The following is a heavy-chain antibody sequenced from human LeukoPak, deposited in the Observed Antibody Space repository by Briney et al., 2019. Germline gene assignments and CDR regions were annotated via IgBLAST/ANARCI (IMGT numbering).Heavy chain of an antibody. J-gene: IGHJ6*02. Sequence: PGGSLRLSCAVFGVTVSSNYMSWVRQAPGKGLEWVSVIYSGGSTYYADSVKGRFTISRDNSKNTLYLQMNSLRAEDTAVYYCARDNLVRGVSFVVPTYYGMDVWGQGTTVTVSS. CDR1: GVTVSSNY. V-gene: IGHV3-53*01. CDR3: ARDNLVRGVSFVVPTYYGMDV. D-gene: IGHD3-10*01. CDR2: IYSGGST.